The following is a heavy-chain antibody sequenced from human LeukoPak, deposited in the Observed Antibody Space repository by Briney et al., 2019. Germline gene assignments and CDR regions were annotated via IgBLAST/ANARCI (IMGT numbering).Heavy chain of an antibody. J-gene: IGHJ4*02. D-gene: IGHD5-24*01. Sequence: GGSLRLSCAASGFTFSSYSMNWVRQAPGKGLEWVSYISSSSSTIYYADSVKGRFTISRDNAKNPLYLQMNSLRAEDTAVYYCASMPLEMATTGHGYWGQGTLVTVSS. CDR3: ASMPLEMATTGHGY. CDR2: ISSSSSTI. V-gene: IGHV3-48*01. CDR1: GFTFSSYS.